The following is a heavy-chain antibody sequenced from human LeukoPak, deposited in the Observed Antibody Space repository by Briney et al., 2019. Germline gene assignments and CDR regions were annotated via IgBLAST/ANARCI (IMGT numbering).Heavy chain of an antibody. J-gene: IGHJ3*02. CDR1: GLTFSKYS. CDR2: IDTSSTTM. Sequence: PGGSLRLSCAASGLTFSKYSMTWVRQAPGKGLEWVSFIDTSSTTMYYTDSVKGRFTISRDNAKNSLYLQMNSLRAEDTAVYYCARDPTYGVVPDDAFDIWGQGTMVTVSS. D-gene: IGHD2-15*01. V-gene: IGHV3-48*04. CDR3: ARDPTYGVVPDDAFDI.